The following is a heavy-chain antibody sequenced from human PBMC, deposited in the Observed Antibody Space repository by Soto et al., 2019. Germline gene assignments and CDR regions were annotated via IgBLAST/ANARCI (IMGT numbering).Heavy chain of an antibody. CDR1: GFSLSTSGLG. CDR2: IYWNDDK. V-gene: IGHV2-5*01. Sequence: SGPTLVNPTQTLTLTCTFSGFSLSTSGLGVGWIRQPPGKALEWLALIYWNDDKRYSPSLKARLTITKDTSKNQVVLTMTNMDPVDTATYYSAHRPSGWYLFDYWGQGTLVNVSS. D-gene: IGHD6-19*01. J-gene: IGHJ4*02. CDR3: AHRPSGWYLFDY.